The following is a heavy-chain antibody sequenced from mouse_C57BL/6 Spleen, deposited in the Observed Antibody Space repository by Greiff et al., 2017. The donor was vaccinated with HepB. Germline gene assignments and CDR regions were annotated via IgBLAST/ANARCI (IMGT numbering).Heavy chain of an antibody. Sequence: VQLKESGGGLVKPGGSLKLSCAASGFTFSSYAMSWVRQTPEKRLEWVATISDGGSYTYYPDNVKGRFTISRDNAKNNLYLQMSHLKSEDTAMYYCARDGRSAMDYWGHGTSVTVSS. CDR2: ISDGGSYT. J-gene: IGHJ4*01. V-gene: IGHV5-4*01. CDR1: GFTFSSYA. CDR3: ARDGRSAMDY.